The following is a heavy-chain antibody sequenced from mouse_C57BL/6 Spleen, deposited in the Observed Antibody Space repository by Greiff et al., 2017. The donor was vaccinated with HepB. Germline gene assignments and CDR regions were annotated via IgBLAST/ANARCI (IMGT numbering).Heavy chain of an antibody. CDR1: GFTFSDYY. CDR2: INYDGSST. V-gene: IGHV5-16*01. Sequence: EVKLMESEGGLVQPGSSMKLSCTASGFTFSDYYMAWVRQVPEKGLEWVANINYDGSSTYYLDSLKSRFIISRDNAKNILYLQMSSLKSEDTATYYCARDGDYGSSLDYWGHSTTLTVSS. J-gene: IGHJ2*01. D-gene: IGHD1-1*01. CDR3: ARDGDYGSSLDY.